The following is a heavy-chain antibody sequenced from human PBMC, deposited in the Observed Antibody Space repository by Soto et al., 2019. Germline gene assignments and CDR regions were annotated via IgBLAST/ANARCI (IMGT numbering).Heavy chain of an antibody. CDR3: LYYYDSSGYDYYYYGMDV. Sequence: GSLRLSCAASGFTFSNAWMSWVRQAPGKGLEWVGRIKSKTDGGTTDYAAPVKGRFTISRDDSKNTLYLQMNSLKTEDTAVYYCLYYYDSSGYDYYYYGMDVWGQGTTVTVSS. V-gene: IGHV3-15*01. CDR1: GFTFSNAW. CDR2: IKSKTDGGTT. J-gene: IGHJ6*02. D-gene: IGHD3-22*01.